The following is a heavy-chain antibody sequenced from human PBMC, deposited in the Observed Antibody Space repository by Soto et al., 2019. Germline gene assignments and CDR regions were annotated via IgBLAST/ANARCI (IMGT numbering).Heavy chain of an antibody. J-gene: IGHJ3*02. D-gene: IGHD3-10*01. V-gene: IGHV4-59*08. Sequence: SETLSLTCTVSGGSISSYYWSWIRQPPGKGLEWIGYIYYSGSTNYNPSLRSRVTISVDTSKNQFSLKLSSVTAADTAVYYCARRYGVAFDIWGQGTMVT. CDR2: IYYSGST. CDR3: ARRYGVAFDI. CDR1: GGSISSYY.